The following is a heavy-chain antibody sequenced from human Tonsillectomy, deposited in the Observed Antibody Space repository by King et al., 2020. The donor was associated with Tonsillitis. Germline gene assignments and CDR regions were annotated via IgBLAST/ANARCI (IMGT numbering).Heavy chain of an antibody. V-gene: IGHV5-51*01. CDR2: IYPGDSDT. CDR1: GYSFTSYW. D-gene: IGHD5-12*01. CDR3: SILPALYSGYDYSHDWYFDL. J-gene: IGHJ2*01. Sequence: QLVQSGAEVKKPGESLKISCKGSGYSFTSYWIGWVRQMPGKGLEWMGIIYPGDSDTRYSPSFQGQVTISADKSISTAYLQWSSLKASDTAMYYCSILPALYSGYDYSHDWYFDLWGRGTLVTVSS.